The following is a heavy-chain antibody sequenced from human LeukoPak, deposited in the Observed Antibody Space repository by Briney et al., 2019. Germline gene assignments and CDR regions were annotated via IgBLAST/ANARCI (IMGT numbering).Heavy chain of an antibody. D-gene: IGHD3-22*01. CDR3: ASHSSGLRLVGLDY. J-gene: IGHJ4*02. CDR1: GYIFTGYY. Sequence: ASVKVSCKASGYIFTGYYMHWVRQAPGQGLEWMGWINPNSGGTNYAQKFQGRVTMTRDTSISTAYMELSRLRSDDTAVYYCASHSSGLRLVGLDYWGQGTLVTVSS. V-gene: IGHV1-2*02. CDR2: INPNSGGT.